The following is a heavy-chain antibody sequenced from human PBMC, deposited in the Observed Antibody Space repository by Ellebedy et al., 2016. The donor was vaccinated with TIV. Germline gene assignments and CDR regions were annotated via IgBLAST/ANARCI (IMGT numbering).Heavy chain of an antibody. V-gene: IGHV3-23*01. CDR3: ATIFANYYYYYMDV. CDR1: GFTFSSYA. D-gene: IGHD3-3*01. Sequence: GGSLRLSXAASGFTFSSYAMSWVRQAPGEGLEWVSAISGSGGSTYYADSVKGRFTISRDNSKNTLYLQMNSLRAEDTAVYYCATIFANYYYYYMDVWGKGTTVTVSS. J-gene: IGHJ6*03. CDR2: ISGSGGST.